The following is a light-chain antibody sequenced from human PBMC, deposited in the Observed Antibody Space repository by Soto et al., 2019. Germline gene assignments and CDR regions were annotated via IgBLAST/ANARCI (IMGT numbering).Light chain of an antibody. CDR2: ATS. V-gene: IGKV1-6*01. CDR1: QGIRND. CDR3: QQSYSTTWT. Sequence: AIQMTQSPSSLSASIGDRVTITCRASQGIRNDLSWYQQKPGKAPKLLMYATSRLQSGVPSRFSGSGSGTDFTLTISSLQPEDFATYSCQQSYSTTWTFGQGTKVDI. J-gene: IGKJ1*01.